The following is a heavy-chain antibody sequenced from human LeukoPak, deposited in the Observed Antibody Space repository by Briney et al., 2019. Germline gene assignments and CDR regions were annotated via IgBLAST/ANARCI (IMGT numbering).Heavy chain of an antibody. Sequence: SETLSLTCSVSGVSLTSYYWNWIRQSPGEGLEWLGNIHSRGTTNYNPSLKSRVTLSLDTSKSQFALKVTSVTAADTAVYYCARDEYGDFQGFDFWGQGTRVTVSS. CDR3: ARDEYGDFQGFDF. CDR2: IHSRGTT. D-gene: IGHD4-17*01. CDR1: GVSLTSYY. J-gene: IGHJ4*02. V-gene: IGHV4-59*13.